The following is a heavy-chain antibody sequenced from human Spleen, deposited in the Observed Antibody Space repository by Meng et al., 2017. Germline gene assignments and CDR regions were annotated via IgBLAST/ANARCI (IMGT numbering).Heavy chain of an antibody. V-gene: IGHV4-61*01. CDR1: GGSFSSGSYY. D-gene: IGHD6-13*01. CDR3: ARATAAGFDY. J-gene: IGHJ4*02. CDR2: IYYSGST. Sequence: QVHLQGPGPGRVRTAKILSFTCAVSGGSFSSGSYYWSWIRQPPGKGLEWIGYIYYSGSTSYNPSLKSRVTISVDTSKNQFSLKLSSVTAADTAVYYCARATAAGFDYWGQGTLVTVSS.